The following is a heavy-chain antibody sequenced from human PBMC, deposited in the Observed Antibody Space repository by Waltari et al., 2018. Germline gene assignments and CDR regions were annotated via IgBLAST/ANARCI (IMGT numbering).Heavy chain of an antibody. V-gene: IGHV3-48*03. CDR2: ISSGSSTI. CDR1: GFTFRNYE. CDR3: ARGEGGANEY. Sequence: EVQLVESGGGLVQPGGSLRLLCEASGFTFRNYEMNWVRQAPGKGVDGFSYISSGSSTIFYADSVKGRFTISRDNAKNSVYLQRNSLRADDTAIYYCARGEGGANEYWGQGTLVTVSS. D-gene: IGHD1-26*01. J-gene: IGHJ4*01.